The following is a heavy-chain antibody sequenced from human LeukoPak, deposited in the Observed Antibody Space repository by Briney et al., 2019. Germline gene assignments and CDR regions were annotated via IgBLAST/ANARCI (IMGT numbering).Heavy chain of an antibody. CDR2: IYYSGST. D-gene: IGHD3-22*01. CDR1: GGSISSYY. V-gene: IGHV4-59*01. J-gene: IGHJ3*02. CDR3: ARMPITMIVARAFDI. Sequence: SETLSLTCTVSGGSISSYYWSWIRQPPGKGPEWIGYIYYSGSTNYNPSLKSRVTISVDTSKNQFSLKLSSVTAADTAVYYCARMPITMIVARAFDIWGQGTMVTVSS.